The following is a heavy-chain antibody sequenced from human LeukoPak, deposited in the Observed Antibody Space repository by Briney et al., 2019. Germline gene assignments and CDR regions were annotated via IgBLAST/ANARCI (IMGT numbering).Heavy chain of an antibody. D-gene: IGHD4-17*01. J-gene: IGHJ4*02. CDR1: GFTFSSYG. CDR2: ISYDGSNK. Sequence: PGGSLRLSCAASGFTFSSYGMHWLRQAPGKGLEWVAVISYDGSNKYYADSVKGRFTISRDNSKNTLYLQMNSLRAEDTAVYYCANNNGDYGTFDYWGQGTLVTVSS. CDR3: ANNNGDYGTFDY. V-gene: IGHV3-30*18.